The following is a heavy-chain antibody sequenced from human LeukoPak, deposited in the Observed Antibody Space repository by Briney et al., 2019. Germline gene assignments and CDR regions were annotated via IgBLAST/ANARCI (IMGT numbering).Heavy chain of an antibody. V-gene: IGHV4-39*06. J-gene: IGHJ4*02. D-gene: IGHD6-6*01. CDR1: GGSISSSSYY. Sequence: SETLSLTCTVSGGSISSSSYYWGWIRQPPGKGLEWIGSIYYSGSTYYNPSLKSRVTISVDTSKNQFPLKLSSVTAADTAVYYCARGSSIATDHLFDYWGQGTLVTVSS. CDR3: ARGSSIATDHLFDY. CDR2: IYYSGST.